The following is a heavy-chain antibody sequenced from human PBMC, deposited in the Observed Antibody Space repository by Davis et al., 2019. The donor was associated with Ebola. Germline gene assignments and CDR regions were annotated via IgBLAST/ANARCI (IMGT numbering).Heavy chain of an antibody. V-gene: IGHV4-34*01. D-gene: IGHD3-10*01. CDR2: INHSGST. CDR3: ARGPISFSVYYYYGMDV. Sequence: SETLSLTCAVYGGSFTDYYWSWIRQPPGKGLEWIGEINHSGSTNYNPSLKSRVTISVDTSKNQFSLKLSSVTAADTAVYYCARGPISFSVYYYYGMDVWGQGTTVTVSS. CDR1: GGSFTDYY. J-gene: IGHJ6*02.